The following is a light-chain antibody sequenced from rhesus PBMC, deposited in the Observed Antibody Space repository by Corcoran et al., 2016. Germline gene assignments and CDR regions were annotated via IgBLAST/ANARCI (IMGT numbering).Light chain of an antibody. CDR3: MQPLQTPFT. J-gene: IGKJ2*01. CDR1: QSILERDGYIH. CDR2: FLS. Sequence: DIVMTKTPLSLPVTPGEPAYISCRSSQSILERDGYIHLPCYLHKPGQSPHLLFYFLSNRASGVPDKFSGSVSGTDFNLKISMVEAEEIGVYFCMQPLQTPFTFGQGTKVEI. V-gene: IGKV2-78*01.